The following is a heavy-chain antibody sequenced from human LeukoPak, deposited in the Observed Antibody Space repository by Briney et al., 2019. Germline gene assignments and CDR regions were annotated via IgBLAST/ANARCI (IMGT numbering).Heavy chain of an antibody. CDR2: IYTSGST. Sequence: SETLSLTXTVSGGSISSGSYYWSWTRQPAGKGLEWIGRIYTSGSTNYNPSLKSRVTISVDTSKNQFSLKLSSVTAADTAVYYCARDRAHYDFWSGSSSYYYYYMDVWGKGTTVTVSS. CDR1: GGSISSGSYY. J-gene: IGHJ6*03. CDR3: ARDRAHYDFWSGSSSYYYYYMDV. V-gene: IGHV4-61*02. D-gene: IGHD3-3*01.